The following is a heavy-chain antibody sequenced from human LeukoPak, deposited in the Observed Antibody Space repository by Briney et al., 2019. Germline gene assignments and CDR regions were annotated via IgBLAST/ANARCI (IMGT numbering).Heavy chain of an antibody. V-gene: IGHV3-23*01. D-gene: IGHD5-18*01. Sequence: QSGGSLRLSCAASGFTFSSYAMSWVRQAPGKGLEWVSAISGSGGSTYYADSVKGRFTISRDNSKNTLYLQMNSLRAEDTAVYYCAKRSMMGYSYGFDYWGQGTLVTVSS. CDR1: GFTFSSYA. J-gene: IGHJ4*02. CDR3: AKRSMMGYSYGFDY. CDR2: ISGSGGST.